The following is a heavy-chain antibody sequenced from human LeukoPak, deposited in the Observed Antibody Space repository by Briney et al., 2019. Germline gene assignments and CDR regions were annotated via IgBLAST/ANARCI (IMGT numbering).Heavy chain of an antibody. CDR1: GGSISSYY. Sequence: SETLSLTCTVSGGSISSYYWSWIRQPPGKGLEWIGYICYSGSTNYNPSLKSRVTISVDTSKNQFSLKLSSVTAADTAVYYCARQYSSSWYYFDYWGQGTLVTVSS. CDR3: ARQYSSSWYYFDY. V-gene: IGHV4-59*08. D-gene: IGHD6-13*01. J-gene: IGHJ4*02. CDR2: ICYSGST.